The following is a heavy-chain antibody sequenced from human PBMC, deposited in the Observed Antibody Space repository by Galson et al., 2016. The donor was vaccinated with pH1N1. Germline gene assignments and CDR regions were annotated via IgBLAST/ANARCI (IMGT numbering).Heavy chain of an antibody. CDR1: GVSISSDKW. V-gene: IGHV4/OR15-8*01. D-gene: IGHD2-21*02. Sequence: SETLSLTCAVSGVSISSDKWWTWVRQTPGRGLEWIGEVHHWKGANYNPSLKSRVTISVDKSKNQFSLKLTSLTDADTAVYYCTRGGDWAFDVWGQGTRVCVSS. CDR3: TRGGDWAFDV. J-gene: IGHJ4*02. CDR2: VHHWKGA.